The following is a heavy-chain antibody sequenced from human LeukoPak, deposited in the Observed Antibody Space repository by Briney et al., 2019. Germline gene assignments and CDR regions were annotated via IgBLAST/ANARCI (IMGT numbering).Heavy chain of an antibody. CDR3: ARALIGYYFGY. CDR1: GFSFSSYR. J-gene: IGHJ4*02. CDR2: VSNSGDYI. V-gene: IGHV3-21*06. Sequence: GGSLRLSCAASGFSFSSYRTNWVRQAPGKGLEWVSSVSNSGDYIHYADSVKGRFTISRDNSKNSLYLQMNSLRAEDTAVYYCARALIGYYFGYWGQGTLVTVSS. D-gene: IGHD2-8*01.